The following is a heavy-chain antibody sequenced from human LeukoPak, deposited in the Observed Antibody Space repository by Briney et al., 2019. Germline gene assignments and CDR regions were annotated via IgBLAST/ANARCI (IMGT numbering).Heavy chain of an antibody. CDR2: IYYSGST. V-gene: IGHV4-59*01. CDR3: ARDCSSTSRYGVVGMDV. CDR1: GGSISSYY. D-gene: IGHD2-2*01. J-gene: IGHJ6*04. Sequence: SETLSLTCTVSGGSISSYYWSWIRQPPGKGLEWIGYIYYSGSTNYNPSLKSRVTISVDTSKNQFSLKLSSVTAADTAVYYCARDCSSTSRYGVVGMDVWGKGTTVTVSS.